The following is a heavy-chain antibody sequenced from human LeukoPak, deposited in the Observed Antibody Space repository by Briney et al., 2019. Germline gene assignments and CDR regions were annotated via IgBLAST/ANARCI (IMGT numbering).Heavy chain of an antibody. CDR1: GYTFTNYY. D-gene: IGHD4-17*01. Sequence: ASVKVSCKASGYTFTNYYVHWVRQAPGPGLEWMGVINPSGGSTNYAQKFQGRVTMTRDTSTSTVYMEMTSLGSEDTAVYYCARDSTVTTFRGCVDPWGQGTLVTVSS. V-gene: IGHV1-46*01. CDR3: ARDSTVTTFRGCVDP. CDR2: INPSGGST. J-gene: IGHJ5*02.